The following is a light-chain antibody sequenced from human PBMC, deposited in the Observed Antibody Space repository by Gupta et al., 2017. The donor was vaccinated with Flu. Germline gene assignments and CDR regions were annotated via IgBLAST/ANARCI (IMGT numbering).Light chain of an antibody. CDR1: QDISNY. Sequence: DIQMTQSPSSLSASVGDRVTITCQASQDISNYLNWYQQKPGKAPKLLIYDASNLETGVPSRFSGSGSGTDFTFTIRSLQPEDIATYYCQQYDKLPPGFGHGTKVDIK. CDR3: QQYDKLPPG. J-gene: IGKJ3*01. CDR2: DAS. V-gene: IGKV1-33*01.